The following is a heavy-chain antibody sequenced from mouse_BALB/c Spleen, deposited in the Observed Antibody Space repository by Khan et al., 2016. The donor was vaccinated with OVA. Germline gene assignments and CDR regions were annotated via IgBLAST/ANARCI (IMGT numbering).Heavy chain of an antibody. CDR1: GYSITSGYG. Sequence: EVQLQESGPGLVKPSQSLSLTCTVTGYSITSGYGWNWIRQFPGNKLEWMGYISYSGSTNYNPSLKSRISITLDTSKNQYFLQLNSVTTEDTATYYCARTARIKYWGQGTTLTVSS. J-gene: IGHJ2*01. CDR2: ISYSGST. V-gene: IGHV3-2*02. D-gene: IGHD1-2*01. CDR3: ARTARIKY.